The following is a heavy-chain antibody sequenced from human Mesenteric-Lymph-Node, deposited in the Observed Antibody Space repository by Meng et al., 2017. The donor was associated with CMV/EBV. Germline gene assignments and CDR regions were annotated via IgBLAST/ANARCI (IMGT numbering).Heavy chain of an antibody. V-gene: IGHV1-18*01. Sequence: ASVKVSCKASGYTFTSFGISWVRQAPGQGLEWMGWISNDNHRTHYTQTLQGRVTMTTDTSTSTAYMELRSLRSDDTAVYYCASSEGYDSSGYSVQGFDPWGQGTLVTVSS. CDR3: ASSEGYDSSGYSVQGFDP. J-gene: IGHJ5*02. CDR1: GYTFTSFG. D-gene: IGHD3-22*01. CDR2: ISNDNHRT.